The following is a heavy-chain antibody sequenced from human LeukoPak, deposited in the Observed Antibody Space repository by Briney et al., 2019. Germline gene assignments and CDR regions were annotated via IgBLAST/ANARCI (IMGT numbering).Heavy chain of an antibody. J-gene: IGHJ3*02. Sequence: GGSLRLSCAASGFTFDDYAMHWVRQAPGKGLEWVAGISWNMGSIGYGDSVKGRFTISRDNAKNSLYLQMNSLRAEDTALYYCAKDTQYYYGSGSLYDAFDIWGQGTMVTVSS. CDR3: AKDTQYYYGSGSLYDAFDI. V-gene: IGHV3-9*01. CDR2: ISWNMGSI. D-gene: IGHD3-10*01. CDR1: GFTFDDYA.